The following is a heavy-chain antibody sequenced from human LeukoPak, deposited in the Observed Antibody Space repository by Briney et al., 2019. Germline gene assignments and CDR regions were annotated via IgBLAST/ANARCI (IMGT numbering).Heavy chain of an antibody. V-gene: IGHV3-66*02. J-gene: IGHJ4*02. CDR3: AKDLGRLDYFDY. CDR1: GFTVNTNY. CDR2: LYSGGST. D-gene: IGHD6-19*01. Sequence: PGGSLRLSCAVSGFTVNTNYMSWVRQSPGKGLEWVSILYSGGSTYYADSVKGRFTISRDNSKNTLYLQMNSLRAEDTAVYYCAKDLGRLDYFDYWGQGTLVTVSS.